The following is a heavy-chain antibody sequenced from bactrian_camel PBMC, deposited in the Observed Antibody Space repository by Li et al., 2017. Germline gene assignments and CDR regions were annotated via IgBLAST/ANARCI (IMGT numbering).Heavy chain of an antibody. CDR2: LDFAGGDA. CDR1: GYTDRRYC. J-gene: IGHJ4*01. V-gene: IGHV3-3*01. Sequence: HVQLVESGGGSVQAGGSLRLSCAASGYTDRRYCMGWFRQAPGKEREGVAALDFAGGDAVYADSVKGRFSISRGNATNTIVLQMNSLKPEDTGIYYCAADPDGDGYCYPPDDHYWGRGTQVTVS. CDR3: AADPDGDGYCYPPDDHY. D-gene: IGHD2*01.